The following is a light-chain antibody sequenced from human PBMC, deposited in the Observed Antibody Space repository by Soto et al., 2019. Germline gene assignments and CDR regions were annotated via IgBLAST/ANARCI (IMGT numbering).Light chain of an antibody. CDR3: QQSYSTPRT. J-gene: IGKJ1*01. CDR2: DAS. Sequence: DIQMTQSPSTLSASVGDRVIITCRASQSISSWLAWYQQKSGKAPQLLIYDASRLESGVPSRVSGSGSGTEFTLTISSLQPDDFATYYCQQSYSTPRTFGQGTKVDIK. CDR1: QSISSW. V-gene: IGKV1-5*01.